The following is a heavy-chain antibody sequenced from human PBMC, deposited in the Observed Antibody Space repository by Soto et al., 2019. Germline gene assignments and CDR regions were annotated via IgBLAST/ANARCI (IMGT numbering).Heavy chain of an antibody. Sequence: EVQLVESGGGLVQPGGSLRLSCAASGFTFSTYWMHWVRQAPGKGLVWVSRINTDGSSTTYADSVKGRFTISRDNAKNTLYLQMNSLRAEDTAVYYCARVGMICGVVPGNWFDPWGQGTLVTVSS. D-gene: IGHD3-3*01. CDR1: GFTFSTYW. CDR2: INTDGSST. J-gene: IGHJ5*02. V-gene: IGHV3-74*01. CDR3: ARVGMICGVVPGNWFDP.